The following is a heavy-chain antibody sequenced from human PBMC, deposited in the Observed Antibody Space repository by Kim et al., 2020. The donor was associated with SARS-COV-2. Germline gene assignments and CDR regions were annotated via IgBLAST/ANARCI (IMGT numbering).Heavy chain of an antibody. Sequence: SGPTLVTPTQTLTLTCTFSGFSLRTEGVGVGWIRQPPGKALEWLALIYWNDDKRYSPSLKSRLIITKDTSKNQVVLTMTNMDPVDTATYYCAHTESSTWYTGTDDNWFDPWGQGTLVTVSS. J-gene: IGHJ5*02. CDR2: IYWNDDK. V-gene: IGHV2-5*01. CDR3: AHTESSTWYTGTDDNWFDP. D-gene: IGHD1-7*01. CDR1: GFSLRTEGVG.